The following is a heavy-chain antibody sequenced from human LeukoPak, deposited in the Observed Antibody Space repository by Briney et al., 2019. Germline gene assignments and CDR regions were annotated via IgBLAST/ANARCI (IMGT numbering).Heavy chain of an antibody. CDR3: AKDLSSVLPDAFDI. J-gene: IGHJ3*02. D-gene: IGHD2-15*01. CDR2: ISGSGGTT. Sequence: GGSLRLSCAASGFTFSNYAMNWVRQAPGKGLEWVSGISGSGGTTYYGDSVKGRFTISRDNSENTLYLQMNSLRAEDTALYYCAKDLSSVLPDAFDIWGQGTMVTVSS. V-gene: IGHV3-23*01. CDR1: GFTFSNYA.